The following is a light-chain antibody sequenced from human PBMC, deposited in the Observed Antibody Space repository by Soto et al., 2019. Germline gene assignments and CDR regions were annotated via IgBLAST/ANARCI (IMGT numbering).Light chain of an antibody. CDR2: WAS. J-gene: IGKJ1*01. Sequence: DILMTQSPDSLAVSLGERATINCTSSQSILYSSKNKNYLAWYQQKPGQPPKLLMYWASTRESGVPDRFSGTGSGTDFTLTISSLQAEDVAVYYCQQSYSLPQTFGQGPKVEIK. V-gene: IGKV4-1*01. CDR1: QSILYSSKNKNY. CDR3: QQSYSLPQT.